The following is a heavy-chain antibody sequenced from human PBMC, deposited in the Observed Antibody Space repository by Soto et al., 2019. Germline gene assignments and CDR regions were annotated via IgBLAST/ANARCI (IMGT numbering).Heavy chain of an antibody. CDR2: ISGSGDST. CDR1: GFTFSNYA. V-gene: IGHV3-23*01. D-gene: IGHD2-2*01. J-gene: IGHJ3*01. Sequence: GGSLRLSCVASGFTFSNYAMNWVRQAPGKGLEWVSSISGSGDSTYHADSVQGRFSISRDNSKNMLYLQMNSLRAGDTAVYYCAKAIYCRSVFRHHETFDVWGQGTMVTVSS. CDR3: AKAIYCRSVFRHHETFDV.